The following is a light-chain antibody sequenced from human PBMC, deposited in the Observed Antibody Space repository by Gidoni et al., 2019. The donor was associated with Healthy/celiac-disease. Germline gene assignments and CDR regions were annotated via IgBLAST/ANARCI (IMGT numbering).Light chain of an antibody. J-gene: IGKJ4*01. CDR2: DAS. V-gene: IGKV3-11*01. Sequence: EIVMTQSPVTLSLSPGERATLSCRSSQSVSSYLAWYQQKPGQAPRLLIYDASNRATGIPARFSSSGSGTDFSLTISSLEPEDFAVYYCQQRSNWPLALTFGGGTKVEIK. CDR3: QQRSNWPLALT. CDR1: QSVSSY.